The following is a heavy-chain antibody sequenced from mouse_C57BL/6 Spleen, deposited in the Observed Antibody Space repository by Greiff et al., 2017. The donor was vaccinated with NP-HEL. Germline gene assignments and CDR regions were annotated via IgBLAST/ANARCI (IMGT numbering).Heavy chain of an antibody. J-gene: IGHJ2*01. V-gene: IGHV2-9-1*01. CDR2: IWTGGGT. CDR3: ARNSDYYGSSYFDY. D-gene: IGHD1-1*01. CDR1: GFSLTSYA. Sequence: VHLVESGPGLVAPSQSLSITCTVSGFSLTSYAISWVRQPPGKGLEWLGVIWTGGGTNYNSALKSRLSISKDNSKSQVFLKMNSLQTDDTARYYCARNSDYYGSSYFDYWGQGTTLTVSS.